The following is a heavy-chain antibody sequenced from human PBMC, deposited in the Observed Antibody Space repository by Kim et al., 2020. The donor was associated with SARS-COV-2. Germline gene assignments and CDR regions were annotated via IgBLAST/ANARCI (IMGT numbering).Heavy chain of an antibody. CDR3: ARGTPLMYSSSWHPFDY. CDR1: GYTFTGYY. CDR2: INPNSGGT. D-gene: IGHD6-13*01. V-gene: IGHV1-2*05. Sequence: ASVKVSCKASGYTFTGYYMHWVRQAPGQGLEWMGRINPNSGGTNYAQKFQGRVTMTRDTSISTAYMELSRLRSDDTVVYYCARGTPLMYSSSWHPFDYWGQGTLVTVSS. J-gene: IGHJ4*02.